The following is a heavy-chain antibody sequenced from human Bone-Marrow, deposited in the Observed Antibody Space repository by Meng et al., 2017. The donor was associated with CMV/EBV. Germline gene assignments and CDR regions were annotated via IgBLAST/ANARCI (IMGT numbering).Heavy chain of an antibody. CDR2: IIPIFDTS. V-gene: IGHV1-69*05. CDR3: ARVMGRNDAFDI. D-gene: IGHD3-10*01. Sequence: SVKVSCKASGYTFTGYYMHWVRQAPGRGLEWMGGIIPIFDTSNYAQKFQGRVTITTDESTSIVYMELSSLRSEDTAMYYRARVMGRNDAFDIWGQGTMVTVSS. CDR1: GYTFTGYY. J-gene: IGHJ3*02.